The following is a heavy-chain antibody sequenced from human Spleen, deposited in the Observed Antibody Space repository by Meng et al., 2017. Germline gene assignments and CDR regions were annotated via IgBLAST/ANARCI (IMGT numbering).Heavy chain of an antibody. V-gene: IGHV3-30*18. J-gene: IGHJ4*02. CDR2: ISDYCCNE. Sequence: GLEWMAVISDYCCNEDYADPVKGRFTISRDNSKNTLNLQMNSLRGEDTAIYYCAKGRGGSGWYVWDYWGQGTLVTVSS. D-gene: IGHD6-19*01. CDR3: AKGRGGSGWYVWDY.